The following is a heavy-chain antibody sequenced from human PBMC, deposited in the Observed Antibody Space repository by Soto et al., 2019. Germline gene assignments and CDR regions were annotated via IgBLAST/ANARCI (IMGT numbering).Heavy chain of an antibody. J-gene: IGHJ3*02. Sequence: GGSLGLSCAASGFTFGNAWMSWVRQAPGKGLEGVGRIKSKTDGGTTDYAAPVKGRFTISRDDSKNTLYLQMNSLKTEEIAVYYCTKDSLDCSSTSCDAFDIWGQGTMVTVSS. V-gene: IGHV3-15*01. CDR3: TKDSLDCSSTSCDAFDI. CDR2: IKSKTDGGTT. D-gene: IGHD2-2*01. CDR1: GFTFGNAW.